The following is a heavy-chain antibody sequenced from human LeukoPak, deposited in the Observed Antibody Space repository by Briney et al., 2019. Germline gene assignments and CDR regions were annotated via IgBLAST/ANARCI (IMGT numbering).Heavy chain of an antibody. D-gene: IGHD2-2*01. J-gene: IGHJ5*02. CDR2: ISSSSSYI. Sequence: PGGSLRLSCAASGFTVSSYSMNWVRQAPGKELEWVSSISSSSSYIYYANSVKGRFTISRDNAKNSLYPQMNSLRAEDTAVYYCARDPLRSCSSTSCPAPWFDPWGQGTLVTVSS. CDR3: ARDPLRSCSSTSCPAPWFDP. CDR1: GFTVSSYS. V-gene: IGHV3-21*01.